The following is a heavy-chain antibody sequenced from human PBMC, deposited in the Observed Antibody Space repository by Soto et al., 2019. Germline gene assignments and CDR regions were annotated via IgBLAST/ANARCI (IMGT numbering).Heavy chain of an antibody. J-gene: IGHJ6*02. Sequence: GGSLRLSCAASGFTFSTYAMEWVRQAPGKGLDWVALISYDGDNKYYADSVRGRFTISRDNSKNTLYLQMNTLRPEDTALYFCARPVEPFYYYGMDVWGQGTTVTVSS. CDR1: GFTFSTYA. V-gene: IGHV3-30-3*01. CDR2: ISYDGDNK. CDR3: ARPVEPFYYYGMDV.